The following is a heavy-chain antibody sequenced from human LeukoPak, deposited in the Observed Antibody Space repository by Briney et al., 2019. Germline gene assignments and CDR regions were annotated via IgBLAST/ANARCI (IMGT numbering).Heavy chain of an antibody. Sequence: SETLSLTCAVYGGSFSGYYWSWIRQPPGKGLEWIGEINHSGSTNYNPSLKSLVTISVDTSKNQFSLKLSSVTAADTAVYYCARVFDSSGYYYKFFWFDPWGQGTLVTVSS. J-gene: IGHJ5*02. D-gene: IGHD3-22*01. CDR2: INHSGST. V-gene: IGHV4-34*01. CDR1: GGSFSGYY. CDR3: ARVFDSSGYYYKFFWFDP.